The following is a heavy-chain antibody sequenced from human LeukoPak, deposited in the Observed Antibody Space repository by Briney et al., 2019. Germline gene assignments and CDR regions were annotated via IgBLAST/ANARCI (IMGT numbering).Heavy chain of an antibody. CDR2: INSDGSEG. J-gene: IGHJ4*02. V-gene: IGHV3-7*03. D-gene: IGHD6-13*01. CDR1: GFTFSGFW. CDR3: AKDKPGYSSSWYAVY. Sequence: GGSLRLSCAVSGFTFSGFWMSWSRQAPGKGLEWVASINSDGSEGYYADVVKGRFTISRDNSKNTLYLQINSLRAEDTAAYYCAKDKPGYSSSWYAVYWGQGTLVTVSS.